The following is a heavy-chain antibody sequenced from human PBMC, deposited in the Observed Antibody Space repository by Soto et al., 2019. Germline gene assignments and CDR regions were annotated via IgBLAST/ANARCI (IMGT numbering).Heavy chain of an antibody. V-gene: IGHV1-8*01. CDR2: MNPNSGNS. CDR3: ARGWGRWPHEKPGDY. D-gene: IGHD3-16*01. Sequence: QVQLVQSGAELKEPGASVKVSCTASEYTFANHDINWVRQAPGRGLEWMGWMNPNSGNSGFAQKFQGRVTMTRDTSRDTAYMELRNLRSEDTAVYYCARGWGRWPHEKPGDYWGQGTLVTVS. CDR1: EYTFANHD. J-gene: IGHJ4*02.